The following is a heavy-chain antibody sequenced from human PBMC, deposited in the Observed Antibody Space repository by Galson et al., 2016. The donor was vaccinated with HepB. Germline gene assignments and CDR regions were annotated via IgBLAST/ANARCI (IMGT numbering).Heavy chain of an antibody. V-gene: IGHV2-5*02. D-gene: IGHD2-15*01. J-gene: IGHJ5*02. Sequence: PALVKPTQTLTLTCTSSGFSLSSSGVGVGWIRQPPGKALEWLAVIFWDATKRYSPSLKSRLTITKDNSKDQVVLTMTNMDPVDTDTYYCAHSPRGEGYCTGGNCYAHWFDPWGQGTLVTVSS. CDR3: AHSPRGEGYCTGGNCYAHWFDP. CDR1: GFSLSSSGVG. CDR2: IFWDATK.